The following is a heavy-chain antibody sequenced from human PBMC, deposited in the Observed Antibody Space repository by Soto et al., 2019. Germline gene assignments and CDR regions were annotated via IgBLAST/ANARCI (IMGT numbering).Heavy chain of an antibody. CDR3: ARDGYDCSGSTEPAY. V-gene: IGHV4-59*01. CDR2: IYYLGST. Sequence: SETLSLTCSVSGGSMSEYFWSWIRQSPGKGLEWIGYIYYLGSTDYNPSLKSRVTISVDTSKRQFSLRLTSVTGADTAVYYCARDGYDCSGSTEPAYWGQGTQVPVS. CDR1: GGSMSEYF. D-gene: IGHD3-10*02. J-gene: IGHJ4*02.